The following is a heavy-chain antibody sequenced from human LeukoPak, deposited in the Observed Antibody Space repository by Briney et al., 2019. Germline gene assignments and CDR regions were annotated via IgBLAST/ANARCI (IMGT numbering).Heavy chain of an antibody. Sequence: AGSLRLSCAASGFTFSDYYMSWIRQAPGKVLEWVSYISSSGSNIYYADSVKGRFTISRDNAKNSLYLQMNSLRAEDTAVYYCARDKVRGQVDYWGQGTLVTVSS. D-gene: IGHD3-10*01. CDR3: ARDKVRGQVDY. V-gene: IGHV3-11*01. CDR2: ISSSGSNI. J-gene: IGHJ4*02. CDR1: GFTFSDYY.